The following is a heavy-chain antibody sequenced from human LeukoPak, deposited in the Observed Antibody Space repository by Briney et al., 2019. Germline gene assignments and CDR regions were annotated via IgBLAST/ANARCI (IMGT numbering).Heavy chain of an antibody. J-gene: IGHJ4*02. CDR3: ARGWSIAAAGTMFDY. D-gene: IGHD6-13*01. CDR2: ISYDGSNK. Sequence: PGRSLRLSCAASGFTFSSYAMHWVRQAPGKGLEWVAVISYDGSNKYYADSVKGRFTISRDNSKNTLYLQMNSRRAEDTAVYYCARGWSIAAAGTMFDYWGQGTLVTVSS. CDR1: GFTFSSYA. V-gene: IGHV3-30-3*01.